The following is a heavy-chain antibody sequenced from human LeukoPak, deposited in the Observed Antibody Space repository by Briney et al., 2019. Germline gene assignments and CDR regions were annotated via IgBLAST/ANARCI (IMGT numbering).Heavy chain of an antibody. CDR3: ARDNYYDSSGYPYYFDY. J-gene: IGHJ4*02. CDR1: GGSISSSSYY. Sequence: PSETLSLTCTVSGGSISSSSYYWGWIRQPPGKGLEWIGSIYYSGSTYYNPSLKSRVTISVDTSKNQFSLKLISVTAADTAVYYCARDNYYDSSGYPYYFDYWGQGTLVTVSS. V-gene: IGHV4-39*07. D-gene: IGHD3-22*01. CDR2: IYYSGST.